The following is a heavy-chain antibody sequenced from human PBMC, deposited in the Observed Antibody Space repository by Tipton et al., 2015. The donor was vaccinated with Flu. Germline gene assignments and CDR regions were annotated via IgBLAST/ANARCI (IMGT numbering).Heavy chain of an antibody. V-gene: IGHV3-74*01. CDR2: IHSDGSRT. J-gene: IGHJ3*02. CDR1: GFTFSYYW. CDR3: ARGDFDAFDI. Sequence: SLRLSCAASGFTFSYYWMHWVRQAPGKGLVWVSHIHSDGSRTTYADSVKDRFTISRDNGKNTVYPQMNSLTAEDTAVYYCARGDFDAFDIWGQGTVVVVSS.